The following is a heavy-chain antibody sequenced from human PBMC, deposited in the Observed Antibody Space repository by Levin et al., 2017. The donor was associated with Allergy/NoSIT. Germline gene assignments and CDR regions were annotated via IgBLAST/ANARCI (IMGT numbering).Heavy chain of an antibody. CDR1: GGTFSSYA. CDR3: ARDRSRYGSGSYYNYFDY. V-gene: IGHV1-69*13. Sequence: SVKVSCKASGGTFSSYAISWVRQAPGQGLEWMGGIIPIFGTANYAQKFQGRVTITADESTSTAYMELSSLRSEDTAVYYCARDRSRYGSGSYYNYFDYWGQGTLVTVSS. J-gene: IGHJ4*02. CDR2: IIPIFGTA. D-gene: IGHD3-10*01.